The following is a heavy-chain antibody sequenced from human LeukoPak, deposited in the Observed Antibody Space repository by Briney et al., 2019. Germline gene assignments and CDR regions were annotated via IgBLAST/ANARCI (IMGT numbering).Heavy chain of an antibody. CDR1: GYTFTSYA. V-gene: IGHV1-3*01. J-gene: IGHJ4*02. CDR2: INAGNGNT. CDR3: ARDGDFWSGYYHFDY. Sequence: ASVKVSCTASGYTFTSYAMHWVRQAPGQRLEWMGWINAGNGNTKYSQKFQGRVTITRDTSASTAYMELSSLRSEDTAVYYCARDGDFWSGYYHFDYWGQGTLVTVSS. D-gene: IGHD3-3*01.